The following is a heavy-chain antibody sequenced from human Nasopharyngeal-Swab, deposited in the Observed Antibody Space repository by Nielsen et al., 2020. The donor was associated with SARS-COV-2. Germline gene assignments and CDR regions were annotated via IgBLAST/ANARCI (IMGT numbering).Heavy chain of an antibody. CDR1: GFTISRYW. CDR2: LHSDGSGT. D-gene: IGHD5-24*01. J-gene: IGHJ4*02. CDR3: ARGGDGYSMDY. V-gene: IGHV3-74*01. Sequence: GGSLRLSCAASGFTISRYWMLWVRHAPGKGLVWVSRLHSDGSGTTYADSVRGRFTISRDNAKNTLYLQMNSLRAEATAVYYCARGGDGYSMDYWGQGTLVTVSS.